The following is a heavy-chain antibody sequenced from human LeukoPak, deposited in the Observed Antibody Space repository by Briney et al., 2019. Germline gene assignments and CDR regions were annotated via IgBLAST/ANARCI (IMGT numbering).Heavy chain of an antibody. V-gene: IGHV4-59*08. D-gene: IGHD2-2*01. CDR3: ARRVGVVVPAAMTRGNAFDI. CDR2: IYYSGST. J-gene: IGHJ3*02. CDR1: GGSISSYY. Sequence: SETLSLTCTVSGGSISSYYWRWIRQPPGKGLEWIGYIYYSGSTNYTPSLKSRVTISVDTSKTQFSLKLSSVTAADTAVYYCARRVGVVVPAAMTRGNAFDIWGQGTMVTVSS.